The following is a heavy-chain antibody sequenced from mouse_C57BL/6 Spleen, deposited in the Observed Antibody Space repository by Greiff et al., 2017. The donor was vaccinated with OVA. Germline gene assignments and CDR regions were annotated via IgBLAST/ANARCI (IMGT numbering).Heavy chain of an antibody. CDR1: GYTFTRYW. Sequence: HVQLKPPWSELVRPGSSVKLSCTASGYTFTRYWLDWVKQRPGQGLEWIGNIYPSDSETHYNQKFKDKATLTVDKSSSTAYRQHSSLTSEDSEVYYCARDYGSSYDYFDYWGQGTTLTVSS. V-gene: IGHV1-61*01. D-gene: IGHD1-1*01. J-gene: IGHJ2*01. CDR2: IYPSDSET. CDR3: ARDYGSSYDYFDY.